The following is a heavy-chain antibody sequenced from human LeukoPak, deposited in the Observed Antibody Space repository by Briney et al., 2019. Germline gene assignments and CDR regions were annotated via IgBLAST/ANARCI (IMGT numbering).Heavy chain of an antibody. CDR3: AREGLRLGDFTHPEH. J-gene: IGHJ4*02. CDR2: INPNRGVT. V-gene: IGHV1-2*02. D-gene: IGHD3-16*01. CDR1: GYSFTAYF. Sequence: GASVKVSCKASGYSFTAYFIHWVRQAPGQGLEWMGWINPNRGVTNYAQKFQGRVTMTRDTSITTAYMELNSLKSDDTAVYYCAREGLRLGDFTHPEHWGQGTLLTVSS.